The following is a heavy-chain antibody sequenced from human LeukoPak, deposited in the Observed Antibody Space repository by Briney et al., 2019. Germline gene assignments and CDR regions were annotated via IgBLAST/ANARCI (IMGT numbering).Heavy chain of an antibody. D-gene: IGHD3-10*01. J-gene: IGHJ4*02. Sequence: PGGSLRLSCAASGLTFSSYGMHWVRQAPGKGLECVAVISYDGSNKYYADSVKGRFTISRDNSKNTLYLQMNSLRAEDTAVYYCAKDPTYYGSGSYYFDYWGQGTLVTVSS. V-gene: IGHV3-30*18. CDR2: ISYDGSNK. CDR1: GLTFSSYG. CDR3: AKDPTYYGSGSYYFDY.